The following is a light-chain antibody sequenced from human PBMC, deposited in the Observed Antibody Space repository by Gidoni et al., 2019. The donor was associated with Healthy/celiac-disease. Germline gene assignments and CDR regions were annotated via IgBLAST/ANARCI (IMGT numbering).Light chain of an antibody. CDR1: QSVSSY. CDR3: QQRSNWPKT. CDR2: DAS. Sequence: EVVMTQSPATLSLSPGERATLSCRASQSVSSYLAWYQQTPCQAPRLLIYDASKRATGIPARLSGSGSGSDFTLTISSLEPEDFAVYYCQQRSNWPKTFGQGTKVEIK. V-gene: IGKV3-11*01. J-gene: IGKJ1*01.